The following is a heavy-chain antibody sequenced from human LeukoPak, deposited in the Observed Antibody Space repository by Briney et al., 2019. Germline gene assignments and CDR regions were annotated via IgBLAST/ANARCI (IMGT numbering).Heavy chain of an antibody. CDR2: IYYTGST. V-gene: IGHV4-59*02. D-gene: IGHD2-2*01. CDR1: GGSVNSYY. J-gene: IGHJ6*03. CDR3: ARWYCVSNTCYHMDV. Sequence: SETLSLTCTVSGGSVNSYYWSWIRQPPGEGLEWIGYIYYTGSTKYNPSLKSRVTMSVDTSKNQLSLKVSSVTAADTAVYYCARWYCVSNTCYHMDVWGKGTMVTVSS.